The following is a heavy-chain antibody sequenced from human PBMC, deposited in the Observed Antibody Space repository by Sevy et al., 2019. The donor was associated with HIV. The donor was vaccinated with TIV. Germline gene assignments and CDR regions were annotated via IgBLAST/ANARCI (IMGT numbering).Heavy chain of an antibody. CDR1: GFTLSSYW. CDR2: IDQDGSTK. J-gene: IGHJ4*02. CDR3: ARDLYRGTYSGNY. V-gene: IGHV3-7*01. Sequence: GGCLRLSCAASGFTLSSYWMTWVRQAPGKGLERVANIDQDGSTKDYVDSVKGRFTISRDNAKNSLYLQMDSLRVEDTAVYYRARDLYRGTYSGNYWGQGTLVIVSS. D-gene: IGHD1-26*01.